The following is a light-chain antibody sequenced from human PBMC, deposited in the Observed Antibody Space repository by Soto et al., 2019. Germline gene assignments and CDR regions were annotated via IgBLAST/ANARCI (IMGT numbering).Light chain of an antibody. J-gene: IGKJ1*01. V-gene: IGKV3-15*01. CDR2: GAS. CDR1: QSVSTN. Sequence: EIVMTQSPATLSVSPVERATLSCRASQSVSTNLAWYQQKPGQAPRLLISGASTRATGIPARFSGSGSGTDFTLTISSLQSEDFAIYYCQQYNNWRTWTFGQGTKVDIK. CDR3: QQYNNWRTWT.